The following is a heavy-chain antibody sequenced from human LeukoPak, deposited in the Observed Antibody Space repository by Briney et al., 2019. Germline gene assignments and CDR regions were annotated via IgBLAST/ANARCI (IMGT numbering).Heavy chain of an antibody. J-gene: IGHJ5*02. V-gene: IGHV4-59*08. CDR3: ASYYDFWSGFWFDP. CDR1: GGSISSYY. Sequence: PSETLSLTCTVSGGSISSYYWSWIRQPPGKGLEWIGYIYYSGSTNYNPSLKSRVTISVDTSKNQFSLKLSSVTAADTAVYYCASYYDFWSGFWFDPWGQGTLVTVSS. D-gene: IGHD3-3*01. CDR2: IYYSGST.